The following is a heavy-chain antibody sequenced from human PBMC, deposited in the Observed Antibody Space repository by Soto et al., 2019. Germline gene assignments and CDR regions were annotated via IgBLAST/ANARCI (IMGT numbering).Heavy chain of an antibody. CDR2: VTGGGHTT. J-gene: IGHJ6*02. CDR1: GFTFSRYA. Sequence: GGSLRVSCAASGFTFSRYAMSWVRQAPGKGLEWVSTVTGGGHTTYNADSVNGRFTISRDNSKNTLYLQMNNLRAEDTAIYYCASSSGDLDVYGMDIWGPGTTVTVSS. D-gene: IGHD3-10*01. CDR3: ASSSGDLDVYGMDI. V-gene: IGHV3-23*01.